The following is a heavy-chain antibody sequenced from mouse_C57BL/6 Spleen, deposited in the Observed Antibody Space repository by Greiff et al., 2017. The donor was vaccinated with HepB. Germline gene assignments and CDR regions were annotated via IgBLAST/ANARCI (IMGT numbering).Heavy chain of an antibody. Sequence: QVQLQQPGAELVKPGASVKMSCKASGYTFTSYWLTWVKQRPGQGLEWIGDIYPGSGSTNYNEKFKSKATLTVDTSSRTAYMQLSSLTSVESAVYYCARRGPLTYCAYWGQGTLVTVSA. D-gene: IGHD4-1*01. CDR1: GYTFTSYW. J-gene: IGHJ3*01. CDR3: ARRGPLTYCAY. V-gene: IGHV1-55*01. CDR2: IYPGSGST.